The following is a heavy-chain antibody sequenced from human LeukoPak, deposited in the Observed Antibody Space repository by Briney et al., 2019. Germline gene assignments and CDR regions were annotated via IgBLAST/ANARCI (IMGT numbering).Heavy chain of an antibody. V-gene: IGHV1-2*02. CDR3: ARDAEMATIYY. CDR2: ISPSGGST. CDR1: GYTFTSNY. D-gene: IGHD5-24*01. J-gene: IGHJ4*02. Sequence: ASVKVSCKAFGYTFTSNYMHWVRQAPGQGPEWMGVISPSGGSTTYAQKFQGRVTMTRDTSISTAYMELSRLRSDDTAVYYCARDAEMATIYYWGQGTLVTVSS.